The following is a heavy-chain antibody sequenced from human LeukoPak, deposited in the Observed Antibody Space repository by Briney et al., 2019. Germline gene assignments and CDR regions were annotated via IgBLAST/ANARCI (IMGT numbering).Heavy chain of an antibody. D-gene: IGHD6-6*01. V-gene: IGHV5-51*01. Sequence: GESLKISCKGSGYSFTSYWIGWVRQMPGRGLEWMGIVYPGDSETRYSTSFQGQVTISADKSINTAYLHWSSLRASDTAIYYCATTSRHFDYWGQGTRLTVSS. CDR2: VYPGDSET. CDR3: ATTSRHFDY. CDR1: GYSFTSYW. J-gene: IGHJ4*02.